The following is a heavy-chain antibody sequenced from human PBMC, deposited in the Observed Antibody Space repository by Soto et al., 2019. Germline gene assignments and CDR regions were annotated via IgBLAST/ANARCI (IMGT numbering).Heavy chain of an antibody. CDR2: ISAIGAAT. CDR3: ARCAVLSTTSGGWCNWFDP. Sequence: GGSLRLSCTASEFTFSNYAMSWVRQAPGKGLAWVSAISAIGAATYYVDSVKGRFTISRDNSKNTLYVQMNSLGAEDTGVYYCARCAVLSTTSGGWCNWFDPWGQGTLVTVSS. D-gene: IGHD2-21*01. V-gene: IGHV3-23*01. CDR1: EFTFSNYA. J-gene: IGHJ5*02.